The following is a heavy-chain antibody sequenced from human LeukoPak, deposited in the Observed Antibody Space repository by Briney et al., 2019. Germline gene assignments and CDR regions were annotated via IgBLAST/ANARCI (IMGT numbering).Heavy chain of an antibody. Sequence: GASVKASCKASGYTFTSYGISWVRQAPGQGLEWMGWISAYNGNTNYAQKLQGRVTMTTDTSTSTAYMELRSLRSDDTAVYYCARGAIDYGDYDAFDIWGQGTMVTVSS. CDR3: ARGAIDYGDYDAFDI. CDR2: ISAYNGNT. V-gene: IGHV1-18*01. CDR1: GYTFTSYG. J-gene: IGHJ3*02. D-gene: IGHD4-17*01.